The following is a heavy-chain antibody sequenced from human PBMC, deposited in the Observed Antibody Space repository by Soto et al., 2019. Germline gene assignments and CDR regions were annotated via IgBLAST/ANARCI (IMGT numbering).Heavy chain of an antibody. CDR2: INPNSGGT. D-gene: IGHD6-19*01. CDR3: AREYSSGRRFDY. V-gene: IGHV1-2*04. Sequence: ASVKVSGKASGYTFTGYYMHWVRQAPGQGLEWMGWINPNSGGTNYAQKFQGWVTMTRDTSISTAYMELSRLRSDDTAVYYCAREYSSGRRFDYWGQGILVTVSS. J-gene: IGHJ4*02. CDR1: GYTFTGYY.